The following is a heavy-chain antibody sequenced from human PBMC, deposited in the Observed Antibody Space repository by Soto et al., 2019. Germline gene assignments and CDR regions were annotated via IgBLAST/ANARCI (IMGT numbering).Heavy chain of an antibody. CDR2: INHSGST. Sequence: SETLSLTCAVYGGSFSGYYWSWLRQPPGKGLEWIGEINHSGSTNYNPSLKSRVTISVDTSKNPLSLKLSSVTAADTAVYYCAGASTWHPGAFDIWGQGTTVTVSS. CDR3: AGASTWHPGAFDI. V-gene: IGHV4-34*01. D-gene: IGHD5-12*01. CDR1: GGSFSGYY. J-gene: IGHJ3*02.